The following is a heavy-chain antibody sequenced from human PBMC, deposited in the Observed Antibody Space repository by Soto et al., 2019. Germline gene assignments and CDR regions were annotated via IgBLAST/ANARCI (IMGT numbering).Heavy chain of an antibody. D-gene: IGHD5-12*01. CDR2: INSDGSST. Sequence: EENLVQSGGGLVQPGGSLRLSCAAFGFPFSNDWMYGVRQVPGQGLVWVSRINSDGSSTIYADFVKGRFTISRDNAKNTLYLQMNSLRVEDTAIYYCAGGYQEWGQGALVTVSS. V-gene: IGHV3-74*01. J-gene: IGHJ4*02. CDR3: AGGYQE. CDR1: GFPFSNDW.